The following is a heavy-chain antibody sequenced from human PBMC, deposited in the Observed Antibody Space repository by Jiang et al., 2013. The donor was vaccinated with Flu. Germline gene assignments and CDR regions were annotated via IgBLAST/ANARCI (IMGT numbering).Heavy chain of an antibody. CDR1: EIAVTNKY. CDR2: MYTGGRT. CDR3: AVPYYYDSSGYGY. D-gene: IGHD3-22*01. Sequence: GLVQPGGSLRLSCAVSEIAVTNKYMNWVRQAPGKGLEWVSTMYTGGRTFYADSVQGRFTISRDTFKNTVSLQMDSLRAEDTAVYYCAVPYYYDSSGYGYWGQGTLVTVSS. V-gene: IGHV3-66*01. J-gene: IGHJ4*02.